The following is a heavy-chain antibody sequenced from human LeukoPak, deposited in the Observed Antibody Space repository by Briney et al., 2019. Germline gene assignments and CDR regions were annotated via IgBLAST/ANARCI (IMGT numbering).Heavy chain of an antibody. CDR3: ARHINQWLVADY. CDR1: GGSISSYY. D-gene: IGHD6-19*01. Sequence: SETLSLTCTVYGGSISSYYWSWIRQPPGKGLEWIGYIYYSGSTNYNPSLKSRVTISVDTSKNQFSLKLSSVTAADTAVYYCARHINQWLVADYWGQGTLVTVSS. J-gene: IGHJ4*02. CDR2: IYYSGST. V-gene: IGHV4-59*08.